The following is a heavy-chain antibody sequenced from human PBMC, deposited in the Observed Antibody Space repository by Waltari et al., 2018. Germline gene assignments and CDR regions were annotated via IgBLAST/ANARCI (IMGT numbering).Heavy chain of an antibody. J-gene: IGHJ4*02. CDR2: NYHSGST. CDR1: GGSISSSNW. CDR3: ARFKFGDFWSQGTIPYFDY. D-gene: IGHD3-3*01. V-gene: IGHV4-4*02. Sequence: QVQLQESGPGLVKPSGTLSLTCAVSGGSISSSNWWSWVRPPPGQGLEWIGENYHSGSTNYNPALKSRVTISVDKSKNQFSLKLSSVTAADTAVYYCARFKFGDFWSQGTIPYFDYWGQGTLVTVSS.